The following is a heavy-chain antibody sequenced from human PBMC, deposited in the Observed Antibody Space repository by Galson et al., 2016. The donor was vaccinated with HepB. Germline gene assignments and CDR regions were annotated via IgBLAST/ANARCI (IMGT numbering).Heavy chain of an antibody. D-gene: IGHD6-19*01. Sequence: SLRLSCAASGFTFSTYAMSWVRQAPGKGLEWVSGISGSGDTKFADSVKGRFTISRDNSKTTLYLQMNSLTGEDTAVYYCARMSPLYSSGWYVRGDGWFDSWGQGTLVTVSS. J-gene: IGHJ5*01. CDR1: GFTFSTYA. CDR3: ARMSPLYSSGWYVRGDGWFDS. CDR2: ISGSGDT. V-gene: IGHV3-23*01.